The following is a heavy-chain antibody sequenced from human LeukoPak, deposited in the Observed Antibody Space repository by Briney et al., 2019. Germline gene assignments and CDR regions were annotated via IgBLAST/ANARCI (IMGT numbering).Heavy chain of an antibody. J-gene: IGHJ4*02. CDR2: ISRSGSTI. D-gene: IGHD4-17*01. CDR1: GFTFSSYE. CDR3: AKSTVTNYFDN. Sequence: GGSLSLSCAASGFTFSSYEMIWVRQAPGKGLEWISYISRSGSTINYADPVKGRFTISRDDAKYSLYLQMNSLRAEDTAVYYCAKSTVTNYFDNWGQGSLVTVSS. V-gene: IGHV3-48*03.